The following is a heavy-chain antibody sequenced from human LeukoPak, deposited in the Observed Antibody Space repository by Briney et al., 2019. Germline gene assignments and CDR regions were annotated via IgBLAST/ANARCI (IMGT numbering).Heavy chain of an antibody. J-gene: IGHJ4*02. CDR1: GYTFTSYY. V-gene: IGHV1-46*01. CDR2: INPSGGST. CDR3: ARASPGWFGEPVEFDY. D-gene: IGHD3-10*01. Sequence: ASVKVSCKASGYTFTSYYMHWVRQAPGQGLEWMGIINPSGGSTSYAQKLQGRVTMTRDTSTSTVYMELSSLRSEDTAVYYCARASPGWFGEPVEFDYWGQGTLVTVSS.